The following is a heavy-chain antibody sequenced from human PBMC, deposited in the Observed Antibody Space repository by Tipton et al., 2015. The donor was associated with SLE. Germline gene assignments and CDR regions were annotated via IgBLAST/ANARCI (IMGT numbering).Heavy chain of an antibody. Sequence: VQLVQSGGGLVQPGGSLRLSCAASGFTFSSYWMSWVRQAPGKGLEWVANIKQDGSEKYYVDSVKGRFTISRDNAKNSLYLQMNSLRAEDTAVYYCARVHCSGGSCYSGDGMDVWGQGTTVTVSS. CDR3: ARVHCSGGSCYSGDGMDV. CDR2: IKQDGSEK. V-gene: IGHV3-7*02. D-gene: IGHD2-15*01. CDR1: GFTFSSYW. J-gene: IGHJ6*02.